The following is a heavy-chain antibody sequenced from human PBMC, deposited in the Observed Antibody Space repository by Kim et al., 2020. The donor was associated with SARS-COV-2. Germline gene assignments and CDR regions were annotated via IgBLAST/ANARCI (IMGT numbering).Heavy chain of an antibody. J-gene: IGHJ4*02. V-gene: IGHV4-59*08. CDR3: ARGFYY. Sequence: SETLSLTCTVSGGSISSYYWSWIRQPPGKGLEWIGYIYYSGTTNYNPSLKSRVTISVDTSKNQFSLKLSSVTAADTAVYYCARGFYYWGQGTLVTVSS. CDR2: IYYSGTT. CDR1: GGSISSYY.